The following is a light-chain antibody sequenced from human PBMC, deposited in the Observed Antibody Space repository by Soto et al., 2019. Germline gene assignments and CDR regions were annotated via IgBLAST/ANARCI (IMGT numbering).Light chain of an antibody. CDR1: QTVNSRH. CDR2: GAS. V-gene: IGKV3-20*01. CDR3: QQFDGSRPAFT. J-gene: IGKJ2*01. Sequence: ESILTQSPGTLSLSPGERATLSCRASQTVNSRHLNWYQHKPGQAPRLLIYGASIRAAGIPDRFSCSRSGAGVSLSIRRLEPEDSAVYYCQQFDGSRPAFTFGQGTKLEI.